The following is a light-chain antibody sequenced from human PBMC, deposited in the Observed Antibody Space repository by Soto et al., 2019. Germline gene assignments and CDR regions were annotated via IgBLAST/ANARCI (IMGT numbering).Light chain of an antibody. V-gene: IGKV1-9*01. CDR1: QGIGSY. CDR2: AAS. Sequence: IQLTQSPSSLSASVGDRVTITCRASQGIGSYLAWYQQKPGEAPKLLIYAASSLRGGVPSRFSGSGSGTVFTLTISGLQPEDSATYYCHQLISYPLTFGGGTKVEIK. CDR3: HQLISYPLT. J-gene: IGKJ4*01.